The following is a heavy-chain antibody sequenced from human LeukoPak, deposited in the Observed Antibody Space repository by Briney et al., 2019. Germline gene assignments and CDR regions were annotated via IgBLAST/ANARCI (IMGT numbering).Heavy chain of an antibody. V-gene: IGHV4-4*02. Sequence: PSGTLSLTCAVSGGSISSSNWWSWVRQPPGKGLEWIGEIYHSGSTNYNPSLKSRVTISVDKSKNQFSLKLSSVTAADTAVYYCARVRSYYDSSGYSGVFRYMDVWGKGTTVTVSS. D-gene: IGHD3-22*01. J-gene: IGHJ6*03. CDR3: ARVRSYYDSSGYSGVFRYMDV. CDR2: IYHSGST. CDR1: GGSISSSNW.